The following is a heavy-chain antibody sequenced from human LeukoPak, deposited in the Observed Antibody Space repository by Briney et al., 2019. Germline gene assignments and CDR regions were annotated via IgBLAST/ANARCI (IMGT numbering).Heavy chain of an antibody. V-gene: IGHV3-9*01. CDR3: AKSRSGWYLIIDY. J-gene: IGHJ4*02. Sequence: GGSLRLSCAASGFTFDDYAMHWVRQAPGKGLEWVAGISWNSGSIGYADSVKGRFTISRDNAKNSLYLQMNSLRAEDTALYYCAKSRSGWYLIIDYWGQGTLVTVSS. CDR1: GFTFDDYA. D-gene: IGHD6-19*01. CDR2: ISWNSGSI.